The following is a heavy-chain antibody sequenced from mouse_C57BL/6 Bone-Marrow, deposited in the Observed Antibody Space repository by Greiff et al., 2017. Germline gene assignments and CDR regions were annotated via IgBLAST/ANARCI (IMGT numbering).Heavy chain of an antibody. CDR1: GYTFTSYW. CDR3: ARPYYSNYWYFDV. J-gene: IGHJ1*03. Sequence: QVQLQQPGAELVKPGASVKMSCKASGYTFTSYWITWVKQRPGQGLEWIGDIYPGSGSTNSNEKFKSKATLTVDTSSSTAYMQLSSLTSEDSAVYYCARPYYSNYWYFDVWCTGTAVTVTA. CDR2: IYPGSGST. D-gene: IGHD2-5*01. V-gene: IGHV1-55*01.